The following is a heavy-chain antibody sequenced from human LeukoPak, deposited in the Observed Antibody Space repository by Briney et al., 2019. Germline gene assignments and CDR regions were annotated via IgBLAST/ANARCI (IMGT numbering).Heavy chain of an antibody. CDR1: GYTLTELS. D-gene: IGHD4-23*01. V-gene: IGHV1-69*13. CDR3: AGGNTVVTWGNFDY. CDR2: IIPIFGTA. Sequence: ASVKVSCKVSGYTLTELSMHWVRQAPGKGLEWMGGIIPIFGTANYAQKFQGRVTITADESTSTAYMELSSLRSEDTAVYYCAGGNTVVTWGNFDYWGQGTLVTVSS. J-gene: IGHJ4*02.